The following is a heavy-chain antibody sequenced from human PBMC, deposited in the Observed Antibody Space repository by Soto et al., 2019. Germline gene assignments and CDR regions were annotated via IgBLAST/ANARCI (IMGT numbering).Heavy chain of an antibody. CDR2: INHSGST. J-gene: IGHJ5*02. CDR3: ARGRRITIFAVVISSHYRNWFDP. D-gene: IGHD3-3*01. V-gene: IGHV4-34*01. CDR1: GGSFSGYY. Sequence: SETLSLTCAVYGGSFSGYYWSWIRQPPGKGLEWIGEINHSGSTNYNPSLKSRVTISVDTSKNQFSLKLSSVTAADTAVYYCARGRRITIFAVVISSHYRNWFDPWGQGTLVTVSS.